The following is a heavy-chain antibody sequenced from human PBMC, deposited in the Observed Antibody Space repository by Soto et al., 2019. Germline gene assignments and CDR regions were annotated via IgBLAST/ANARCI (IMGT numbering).Heavy chain of an antibody. D-gene: IGHD6-25*01. CDR1: GGSISSGGYY. V-gene: IGHV4-31*03. CDR2: IYYSGST. CDR3: ARGGYGPPVTFDY. J-gene: IGHJ4*02. Sequence: TLSLTCTVSGGSISSGGYYWSWIRQHPGKGLEWIGYIYYSGSTYYNPSLKSRVTISVDTSKNQFSLKLNSVTAADTAVYYCARGGYGPPVTFDYWGQGTLVTVSS.